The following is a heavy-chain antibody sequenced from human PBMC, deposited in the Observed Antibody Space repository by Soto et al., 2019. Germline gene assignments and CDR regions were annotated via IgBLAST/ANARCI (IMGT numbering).Heavy chain of an antibody. CDR2: VIPIFGTA. Sequence: SVKVSCKASGGTFSSYAISWVRQAPGQGLEWMGGVIPIFGTANYAQKFQGRVTITADESTSTAYMELSSLRSEDTAVYYCARDRTRACGSGSYYPYYFDYWGQGTLVTVSS. CDR3: ARDRTRACGSGSYYPYYFDY. V-gene: IGHV1-69*13. J-gene: IGHJ4*02. CDR1: GGTFSSYA. D-gene: IGHD3-10*01.